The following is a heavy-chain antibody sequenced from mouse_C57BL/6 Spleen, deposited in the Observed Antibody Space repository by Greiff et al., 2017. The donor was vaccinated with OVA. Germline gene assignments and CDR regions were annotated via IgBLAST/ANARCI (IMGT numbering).Heavy chain of an antibody. Sequence: EVNVVESGGGLVKPGGSLKLSCAASGFTFSSYAMSWVRQTPEKRLEWVATISNGGSYTYYPDNVKGRFTISRDKAKNHLYLQMSHLKSEDTAMYYCARLGRGGYWGQGTTLTVSA. CDR3: ARLGRGGY. D-gene: IGHD4-1*01. J-gene: IGHJ2*01. CDR2: ISNGGSYT. V-gene: IGHV5-4*03. CDR1: GFTFSSYA.